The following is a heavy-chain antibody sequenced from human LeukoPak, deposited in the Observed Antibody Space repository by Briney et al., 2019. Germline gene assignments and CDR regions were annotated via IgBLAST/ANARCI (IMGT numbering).Heavy chain of an antibody. J-gene: IGHJ4*02. CDR1: GFIFRNYE. CDR3: ARGAQWVLDY. D-gene: IGHD1-26*01. V-gene: IGHV3-48*03. CDR2: ISTSGNDI. Sequence: GGSLRFSCAASGFIFRNYEINWVRQAPGEGLEWVSYISTSGNDIYYADSVKGRFTISRDNAKNSLYLQLNSLRADDTAVYYCARGAQWVLDYWGQGALVTVSS.